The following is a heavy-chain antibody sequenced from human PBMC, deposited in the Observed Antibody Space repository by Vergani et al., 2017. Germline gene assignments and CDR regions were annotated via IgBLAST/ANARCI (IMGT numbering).Heavy chain of an antibody. CDR1: GGSFSGYY. CDR3: ARGGGEYYYYYYMDV. Sequence: QVQLQQWGAGLLKPSETLSLTCAVYGGSFSGYYWSWIRQPPGKGLEWIGEINHSGSTNYNPSLKSRVTISVDTSKNQFSLKLSSVTDADTAVYYCARGGGEYYYYYYMDVWGKGTTVTVSS. J-gene: IGHJ6*03. CDR2: INHSGST. D-gene: IGHD3-10*01. V-gene: IGHV4-34*01.